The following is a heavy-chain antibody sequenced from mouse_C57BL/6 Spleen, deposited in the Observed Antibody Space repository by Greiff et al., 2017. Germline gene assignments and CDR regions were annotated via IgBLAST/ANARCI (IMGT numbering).Heavy chain of an antibody. J-gene: IGHJ3*01. Sequence: QVQLQQSGPELVKPGASVKISCKASGYAFSSSWMNWVKQRPGKGLEWIGRIYPGDGDTNYNGKLKGKATLTADKTSSTAYMQSSSLTSEDSAVYFCASRGDITTAERGFAYWGQGTLVTVSA. V-gene: IGHV1-82*01. D-gene: IGHD1-1*01. CDR2: IYPGDGDT. CDR3: ASRGDITTAERGFAY. CDR1: GYAFSSSW.